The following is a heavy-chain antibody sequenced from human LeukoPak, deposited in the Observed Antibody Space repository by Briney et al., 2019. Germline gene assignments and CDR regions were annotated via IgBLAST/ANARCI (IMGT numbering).Heavy chain of an antibody. Sequence: KPSETLSLTCTVSGGSVSSGSYYWSWIRQPPGKGLEWIGYIYYSGSTNYNPSLKSRVTISVDTSKNQFSLKLSSVTAADTAVYYCARDLGYSSGWYSGYGMDVWGQGTTVTVSS. CDR1: GGSVSSGSYY. J-gene: IGHJ6*02. D-gene: IGHD6-19*01. CDR2: IYYSGST. CDR3: ARDLGYSSGWYSGYGMDV. V-gene: IGHV4-61*01.